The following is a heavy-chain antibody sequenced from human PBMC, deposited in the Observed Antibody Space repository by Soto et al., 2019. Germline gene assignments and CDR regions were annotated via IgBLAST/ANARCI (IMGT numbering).Heavy chain of an antibody. CDR2: ISYDGSNK. Sequence: HPGGSLRLSCAASGFTFSSYGMHWVRQAPGKGLEWVAVISYDGSNKYYADSVKGRFTISRDNSKNTLYLQMNSLRAEDTAVYYCAKSFPPFKSRPQVYLGFDYWGQGTLVTVSS. V-gene: IGHV3-30*18. D-gene: IGHD1-20*01. CDR3: AKSFPPFKSRPQVYLGFDY. CDR1: GFTFSSYG. J-gene: IGHJ4*02.